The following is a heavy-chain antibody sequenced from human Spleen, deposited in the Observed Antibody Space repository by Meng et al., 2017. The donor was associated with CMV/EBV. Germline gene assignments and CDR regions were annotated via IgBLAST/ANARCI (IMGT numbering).Heavy chain of an antibody. CDR3: AKDVSGTVAGTFDY. D-gene: IGHD6-19*01. V-gene: IGHV3-7*01. CDR2: IKQDGSDK. CDR1: GFSFSSYW. J-gene: IGHJ4*02. Sequence: GESLKISCAASGFSFSSYWMSWVRQASGKGLEWVANIKQDGSDKNYVDSVKGRFTISRDNAKNSLYLQMNSLRAEDTAVYYCAKDVSGTVAGTFDYWGQGTLVTVSS.